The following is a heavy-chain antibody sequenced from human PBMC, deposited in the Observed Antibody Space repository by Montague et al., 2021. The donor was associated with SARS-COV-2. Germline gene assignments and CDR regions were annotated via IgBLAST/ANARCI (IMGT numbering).Heavy chain of an antibody. CDR1: GFSLSTSVVG. Sequence: PALLKPTQTLTLTCTFSGFSLSTSVVGVGWIRQPPGKALEWLALIYWDDDNRYSPSLKRRLTLTKNTSKNQVVLTMTNMDPVDTATYYCAHSIAAIEAESSYYYYYYGMDVWGQGTTVTVSS. CDR2: IYWDDDN. CDR3: AHSIAAIEAESSYYYYYYGMDV. V-gene: IGHV2-5*02. J-gene: IGHJ6*02. D-gene: IGHD6-25*01.